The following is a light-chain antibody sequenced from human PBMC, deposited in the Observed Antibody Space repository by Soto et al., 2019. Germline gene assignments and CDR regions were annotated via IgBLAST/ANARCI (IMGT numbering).Light chain of an antibody. CDR1: SGSVSTGYY. CDR3: VLFMGSGIGV. J-gene: IGLJ3*02. Sequence: QTVVTQEPSFSVSPGGTVTLTCGLSSGSVSTGYYPSWLQQTPGQAPRTLIYTTNTRSSGVPDRFSGSILGDRAALTITGAQADDASDYYCVLFMGSGIGVFGGGTKLTGL. V-gene: IGLV8-61*01. CDR2: TTN.